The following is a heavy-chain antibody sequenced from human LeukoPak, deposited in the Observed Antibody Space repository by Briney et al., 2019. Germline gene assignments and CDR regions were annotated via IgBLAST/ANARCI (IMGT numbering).Heavy chain of an antibody. CDR2: ISSSSYI. Sequence: GGSLRLSCAASGFTFSSYSMNWVRQAPGKGLEWVSSISSSSYIYYADSVKGRFTISRGNAKNSLYLQMNSLRAEDTAVYYCARWLRDYDSSGYYYGPMTYYFDYWGQGTLVTVSS. V-gene: IGHV3-21*04. CDR3: ARWLRDYDSSGYYYGPMTYYFDY. CDR1: GFTFSSYS. D-gene: IGHD3-22*01. J-gene: IGHJ4*02.